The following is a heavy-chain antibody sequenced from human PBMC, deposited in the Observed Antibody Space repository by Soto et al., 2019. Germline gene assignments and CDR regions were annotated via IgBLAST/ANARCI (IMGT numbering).Heavy chain of an antibody. CDR1: GYTFTSYA. D-gene: IGHD6-13*01. J-gene: IGHJ5*02. CDR3: ARARPLGRSSSWFNWFDP. V-gene: IGHV7-4-1*01. Sequence: QVQLVQSGSELKKPGASVKVSCKASGYTFTSYAMNWVRQAPGQGLEWMGWINTNTGNPTYAQGFTGRFVFSLDTSVRTAYLQICSLKADYTAVYYCARARPLGRSSSWFNWFDPLGQGTLVTVSS. CDR2: INTNTGNP.